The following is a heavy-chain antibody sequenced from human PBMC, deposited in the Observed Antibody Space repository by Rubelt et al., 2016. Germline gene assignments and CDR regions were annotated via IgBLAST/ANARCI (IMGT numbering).Heavy chain of an antibody. CDR1: GGSISSHF. V-gene: IGHV4-59*08. CDR3: ARQDWSGYSFYYYGLDV. J-gene: IGHJ6*02. Sequence: QVQLQESGPGLVKPSETLSLTCTVSGGSISSHFWSWIRQPPGKGLEWIGHIYYSGSTDYNPSLKSRVSISADTSKNQFSLRLSSVTAADTAVYYCARQDWSGYSFYYYGLDVWGQGTTVTVSS. D-gene: IGHD3-3*01. CDR2: IYYSGST.